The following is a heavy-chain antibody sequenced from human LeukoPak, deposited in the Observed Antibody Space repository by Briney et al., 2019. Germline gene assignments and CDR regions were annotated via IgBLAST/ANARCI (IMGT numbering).Heavy chain of an antibody. CDR2: IYSGGST. J-gene: IGHJ4*02. CDR1: GFTVSSNY. Sequence: PGGSLRLSCAASGFTVSSNYMSWDRQAPGKGLEWVSVIYSGGSTYYADSVKGRFTISRDKSKNTLYLQMSSLRAEDTAVYYCARDDSSGYHYRFDYWGQGTLVTVSS. CDR3: ARDDSSGYHYRFDY. V-gene: IGHV3-66*02. D-gene: IGHD3-22*01.